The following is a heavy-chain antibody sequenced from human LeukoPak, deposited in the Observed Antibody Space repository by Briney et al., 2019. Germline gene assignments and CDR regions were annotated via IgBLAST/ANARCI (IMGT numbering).Heavy chain of an antibody. D-gene: IGHD6-19*01. Sequence: GGSLRLSCAASGFTFNGYWMTWVRQAPGKGLEWVADIKQDGSDKYYAGSVKGRFTISRDNAKNSLYLQMNSLRAEDTAVYFCARYNSAWKADDYWGQGTLVTVSS. J-gene: IGHJ4*02. CDR1: GFTFNGYW. CDR3: ARYNSAWKADDY. V-gene: IGHV3-7*03. CDR2: IKQDGSDK.